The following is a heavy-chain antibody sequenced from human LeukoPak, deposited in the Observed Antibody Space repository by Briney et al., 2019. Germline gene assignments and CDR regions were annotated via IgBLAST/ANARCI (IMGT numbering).Heavy chain of an antibody. V-gene: IGHV3-23*01. CDR1: GFTFSSYA. CDR2: ISGSGGST. D-gene: IGHD1-26*01. Sequence: GGSLRLSCAASGFTFSSYAMSWVRQAPGKGLEWVSAISGSGGSTYYADSVKGRFTISRDNAKNTLYLQMDSLRAEDTAVYYCARGATYAYYQDYWGQGTLVTVSS. J-gene: IGHJ4*02. CDR3: ARGATYAYYQDY.